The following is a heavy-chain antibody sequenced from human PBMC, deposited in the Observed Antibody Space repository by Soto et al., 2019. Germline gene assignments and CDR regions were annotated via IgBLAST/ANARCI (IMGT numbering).Heavy chain of an antibody. Sequence: QVPLVQSGAEVKKPGASVKVSCKASGYTFTGYYMHWVRQAPGQGLEWMGWINPNSGGTNYAQKFQGRVTMTRDTSISTAYMELSRLRSDDTAVYYCARDLLSYYYDSSGYYALTGWGQGTLVTVSS. CDR1: GYTFTGYY. D-gene: IGHD3-22*01. J-gene: IGHJ4*02. CDR3: ARDLLSYYYDSSGYYALTG. V-gene: IGHV1-2*02. CDR2: INPNSGGT.